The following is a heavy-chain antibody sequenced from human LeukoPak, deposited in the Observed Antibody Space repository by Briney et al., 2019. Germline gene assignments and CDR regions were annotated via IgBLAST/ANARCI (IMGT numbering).Heavy chain of an antibody. CDR2: ISAYNGNT. D-gene: IGHD6-19*01. CDR1: GYTFTSYG. V-gene: IGHV1-18*01. J-gene: IGHJ5*02. CDR3: ARDGSTWQWLFKTDNWFDP. Sequence: GASVKVSCKASGYTFTSYGISWVRQAPGQGLEWMGWISAYNGNTNYAQKLQGRVTMTTDTSTSTAYMELRSLRSDDTAVYYCARDGSTWQWLFKTDNWFDPWGQGTLVTVSS.